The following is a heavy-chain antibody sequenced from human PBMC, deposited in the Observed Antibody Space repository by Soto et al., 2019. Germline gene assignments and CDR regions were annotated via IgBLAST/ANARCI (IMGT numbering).Heavy chain of an antibody. J-gene: IGHJ6*01. CDR3: ARGGDCSKTICCCGRHYYRLDF. D-gene: IGHD2-2*01. V-gene: IGHV3-48*01. CDR2: ISSSSSTI. Sequence: GGSPGLSCAASGFTFSSYSMNWVRQAPGKGLEWVSYISSSSSTIYYADSVKGRFSVSRETVKNSLYLQMNSLRAGDTAVYYYARGGDCSKTICCCGRHYYRLDFWRQGTTVIGSA. CDR1: GFTFSSYS.